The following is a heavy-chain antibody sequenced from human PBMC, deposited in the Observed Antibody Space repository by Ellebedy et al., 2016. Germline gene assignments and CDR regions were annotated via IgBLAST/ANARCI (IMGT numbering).Heavy chain of an antibody. CDR2: ISSSSSYI. CDR3: AREPADILTGPFDL. J-gene: IGHJ2*01. CDR1: GFTFSSYS. V-gene: IGHV3-21*01. Sequence: GESLKISXAASGFTFSSYSLNWVRQAPGKGLEWVSSISSSSSYIYYADSVKGRFTISRDNAKNSLYLQMNSLRAEDTAVYYCAREPADILTGPFDLWGRGTLVTVSS. D-gene: IGHD3-9*01.